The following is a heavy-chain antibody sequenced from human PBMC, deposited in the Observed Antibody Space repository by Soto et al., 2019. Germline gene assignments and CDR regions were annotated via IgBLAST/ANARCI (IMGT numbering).Heavy chain of an antibody. CDR3: MGYSYGYNPAYYFDY. CDR1: GFTFSSYG. J-gene: IGHJ4*02. CDR2: ISYDGSNK. D-gene: IGHD5-18*01. Sequence: GGSLRLSCAASGFTFSSYGMHWVRQAPGKGLEWVAVISYDGSNKYYADSVKGRFTISRDNSKNTLYLQMNSLRAEDTAVYYCMGYSYGYNPAYYFDYWGQGTLVTVSS. V-gene: IGHV3-30*03.